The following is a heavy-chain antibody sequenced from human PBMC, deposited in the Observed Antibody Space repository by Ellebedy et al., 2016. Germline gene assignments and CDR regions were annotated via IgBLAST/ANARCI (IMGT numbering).Heavy chain of an antibody. D-gene: IGHD5-12*01. J-gene: IGHJ4*02. CDR2: IYHSGST. CDR3: ARGGGGYDYQFDY. Sequence: SETLSLXXTVSGYSISSGYYWGWIRQPPGKGLEWIGSIYHSGSTYYNPSLKSRVTISVDTSKNQFSLKLSSVTAADTAVYYCARGGGGYDYQFDYWGQGTLVTVSS. CDR1: GYSISSGYY. V-gene: IGHV4-38-2*02.